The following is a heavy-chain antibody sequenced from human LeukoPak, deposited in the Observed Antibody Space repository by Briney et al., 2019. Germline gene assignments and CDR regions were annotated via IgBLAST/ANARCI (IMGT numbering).Heavy chain of an antibody. J-gene: IGHJ3*01. CDR1: GFIFSNYA. CDR3: GRDPNGDYVGAFEF. CDR2: IRGSGDTT. D-gene: IGHD4-17*01. V-gene: IGHV3-23*01. Sequence: GGSLRLSCEASGFIFSNYALVWVRQAPGKGLEWVSGIRGSGDTTKYADAVKGRFTISRDNSKNTLYLQMNSLGADDTAVYFCGRDPNGDYVGAFEFWGQGTMVTVSS.